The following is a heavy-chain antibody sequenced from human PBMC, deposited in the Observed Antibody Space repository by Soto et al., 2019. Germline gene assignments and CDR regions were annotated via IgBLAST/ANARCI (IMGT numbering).Heavy chain of an antibody. D-gene: IGHD3-16*01. V-gene: IGHV3-7*04. J-gene: IGHJ4*02. CDR3: GGGGGNFDH. CDR1: GFTFSRSW. Sequence: EVQLVESGGGLVQPGGSLRLTCAASGFTFSRSWMSWVRQAPGKGLEWVANVNQDGSDQNYVDSVRGRFTVSRDNAKNFLFLGKKRLGGGGTAGYFWGGGGGNFDHWGQGTLVTVSS. CDR2: VNQDGSDQ.